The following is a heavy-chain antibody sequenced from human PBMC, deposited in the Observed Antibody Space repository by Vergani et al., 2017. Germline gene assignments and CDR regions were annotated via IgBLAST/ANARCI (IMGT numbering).Heavy chain of an antibody. CDR1: GGSISSYY. V-gene: IGHV4-4*07. CDR3: SRQQPYDFWSGYLYYYYGMDV. J-gene: IGHJ6*02. Sequence: QVQLQESGPGLVKPSETLSLTCTVSGGSISSYYWSWIRQPAGKGLEWIGRIYTSGSTNYNPHLKSRVTISVDTSKNQFSLKLSSVTAADTAVYYCSRQQPYDFWSGYLYYYYGMDVWGQGTTVTVSS. CDR2: IYTSGST. D-gene: IGHD3-3*01.